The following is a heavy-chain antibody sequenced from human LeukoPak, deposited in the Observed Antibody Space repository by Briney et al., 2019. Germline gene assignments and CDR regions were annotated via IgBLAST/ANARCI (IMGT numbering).Heavy chain of an antibody. Sequence: PGGSLRLSCAASGFTVSSKYMSWVCQAPGKGLEYLSAISSDGDSTYYANSVKGRFTISRDNSKNTLYLHMGSLRAEDMAVYYCATIGLPWGQGTLVTVSS. CDR3: ATIGLP. CDR1: GFTVSSKY. CDR2: ISSDGDST. D-gene: IGHD1-26*01. J-gene: IGHJ5*02. V-gene: IGHV3-64*01.